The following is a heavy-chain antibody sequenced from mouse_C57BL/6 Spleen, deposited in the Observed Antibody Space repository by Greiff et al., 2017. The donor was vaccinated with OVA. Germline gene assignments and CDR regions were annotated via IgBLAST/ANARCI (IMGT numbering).Heavy chain of an antibody. CDR1: GYTFTSYW. J-gene: IGHJ1*03. CDR2: IDPSDSYT. CDR3: ARFSYAITTVVGDWYFDV. V-gene: IGHV1-59*01. Sequence: QVQLQQPGAELVRPGTSVKLSCKASGYTFTSYWMHWVKQRPGQGLEWIGVIDPSDSYTNYNQKFKGKATLTVDTSSSTAYMQLSSLTSEDSAVYYCARFSYAITTVVGDWYFDVWGTGTTVTVSS. D-gene: IGHD1-1*01.